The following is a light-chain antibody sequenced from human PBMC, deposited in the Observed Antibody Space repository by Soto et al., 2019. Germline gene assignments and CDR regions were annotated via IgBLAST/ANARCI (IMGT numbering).Light chain of an antibody. Sequence: QSALSQPASVSGSPGQSITISCTGTSSDVGGFEYVSWYQHQPGKAPKLIIYDVTKRPSGVSNRFSGSKSGNTASLTISGIQPEDEGNYHGASITKRSPSVFGTGTKLPSL. V-gene: IGLV2-14*01. J-gene: IGLJ1*01. CDR2: DVT. CDR1: SSDVGGFEY. CDR3: ASITKRSPSV.